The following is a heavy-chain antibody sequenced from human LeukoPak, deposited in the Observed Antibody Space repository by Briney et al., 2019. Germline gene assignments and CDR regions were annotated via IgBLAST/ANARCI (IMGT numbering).Heavy chain of an antibody. D-gene: IGHD4-17*01. Sequence: SETLSLTCAVYGGSFSGYYWSWIRQPPGKGPEWIGEINHSGSTNYNPSLKSRVTISVDTSKNQFSLKLSSVTAADTAVYYCARGSDYGDYVDYWGQGTLVTVSS. CDR2: INHSGST. V-gene: IGHV4-34*01. CDR3: ARGSDYGDYVDY. CDR1: GGSFSGYY. J-gene: IGHJ4*02.